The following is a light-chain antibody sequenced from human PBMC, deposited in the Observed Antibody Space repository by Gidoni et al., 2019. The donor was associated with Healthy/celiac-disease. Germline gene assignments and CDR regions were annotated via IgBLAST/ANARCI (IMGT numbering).Light chain of an antibody. Sequence: VLTHPPATLSLSPGERATLSCRASQSVSSYLTWYQQKPGPAPRLLIYDASNRATGIPARFSGSGSGTDFTLTISSLEPEDVAVYYCQQRSNWPLTFXGXTKVEIK. CDR2: DAS. V-gene: IGKV3-11*01. CDR1: QSVSSY. J-gene: IGKJ4*01. CDR3: QQRSNWPLT.